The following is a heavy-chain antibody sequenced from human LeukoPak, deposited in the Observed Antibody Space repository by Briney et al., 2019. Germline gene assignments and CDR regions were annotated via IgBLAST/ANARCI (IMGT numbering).Heavy chain of an antibody. D-gene: IGHD1-1*01. V-gene: IGHV4-34*01. CDR3: ARHNMGKWYYSSFMDV. CDR1: GGPFRGYY. CDR2: INHSGST. Sequence: SETLSLTCAVYGGPFRGYYWSCIRQPPGKGLEWIGEINHSGSTNYNPSLKSRVTISVDTSKNQFSLKLSPVTAADTAFYYCARHNMGKWYYSSFMDVWGKGTTVTIS. J-gene: IGHJ6*03.